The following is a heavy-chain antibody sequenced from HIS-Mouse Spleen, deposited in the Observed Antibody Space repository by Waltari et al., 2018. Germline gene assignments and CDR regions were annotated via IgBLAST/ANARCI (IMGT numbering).Heavy chain of an antibody. Sequence: QLQLQESAPGLVKPSEHLSLTCTVSAGSISSRSYYRGWIRQPPGKGLEWIGSIYYSGSTYYNPSLKSRVTISVDTSKNQFSLKLSSVTAADTAVYYCAREIPYSSSWYDWYFDLWGRGTLVTVSS. CDR1: AGSISSRSYY. V-gene: IGHV4-39*07. D-gene: IGHD6-13*01. CDR2: IYYSGST. CDR3: AREIPYSSSWYDWYFDL. J-gene: IGHJ2*01.